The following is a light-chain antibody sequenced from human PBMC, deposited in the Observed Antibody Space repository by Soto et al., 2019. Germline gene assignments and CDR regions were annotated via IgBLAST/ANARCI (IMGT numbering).Light chain of an antibody. CDR1: SSDVGGYNY. CDR2: EVS. CDR3: SSYTSSSTVA. J-gene: IGLJ2*01. Sequence: QSALTQPASVSGSPGQSITISCTGTSSDVGGYNYVSWYQQHPGKAPKVMIYEVSIRPSGVSNRFSGSKSGNAASLTISGLQAEDEADYYCSSYTSSSTVAFGGGTKVTVL. V-gene: IGLV2-14*01.